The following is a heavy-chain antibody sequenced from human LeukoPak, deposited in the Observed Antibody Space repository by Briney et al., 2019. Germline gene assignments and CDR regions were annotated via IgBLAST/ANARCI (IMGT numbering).Heavy chain of an antibody. CDR2: IYSGGTT. CDR1: GFTVSTNY. D-gene: IGHD3-22*01. Sequence: GGSLRLSCAASGFTVSTNYLSWVRQAPGKGLEWVSVIYSGGTTHYADSVKGRFIISRDNSKNTLYLQMNSLRVEDTAVYYCARTYYYDSSGPDWGQGTLVTVSS. CDR3: ARTYYYDSSGPD. V-gene: IGHV3-66*01. J-gene: IGHJ4*02.